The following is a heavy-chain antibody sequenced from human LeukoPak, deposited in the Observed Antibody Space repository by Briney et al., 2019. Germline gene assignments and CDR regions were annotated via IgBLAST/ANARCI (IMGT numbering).Heavy chain of an antibody. J-gene: IGHJ3*02. CDR2: LNGDENTI. V-gene: IGHV3-74*01. CDR1: GFTFSIYW. D-gene: IGHD3-3*01. CDR3: AREKKTEWTTGAFDM. Sequence: GGSLRLSCAASGFTFSIYWMHWVRQAPGKGLVWVSHLNGDENTITYADSVKGRFTMSRDNAQNALYLEMNSLRAEDTAVYYCAREKKTEWTTGAFDMWGQGTMVIVSS.